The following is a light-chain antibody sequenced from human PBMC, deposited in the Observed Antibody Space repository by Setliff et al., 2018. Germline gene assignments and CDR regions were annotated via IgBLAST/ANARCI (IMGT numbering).Light chain of an antibody. Sequence: QSALTQPASVSGSPGQSITISCTGTSSDVGGYNYVSWYQQHPGKAPKLMIFDVSNRPSGVSNRFSGSKSGNTASLTISGLQAEDEADYYCSSYTSSSTYVVGTGTQGTVL. CDR1: SSDVGGYNY. V-gene: IGLV2-14*03. CDR2: DVS. CDR3: SSYTSSSTYV. J-gene: IGLJ1*01.